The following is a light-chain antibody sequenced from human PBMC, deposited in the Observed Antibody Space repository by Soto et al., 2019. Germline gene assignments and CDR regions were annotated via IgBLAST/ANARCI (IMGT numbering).Light chain of an antibody. CDR3: QQTSAFPRT. J-gene: IGKJ1*01. V-gene: IGKV1-12*01. CDR2: GAS. Sequence: DIQMTQSPSSVSASVGYRLTITCRASRDISNSLAWYQQTPGKAPKLLLRGASSLHRGVPSRFSGGGAGTEFTLTISSLQPEDFATYYCQQTSAFPRTFGQGTKVDI. CDR1: RDISNS.